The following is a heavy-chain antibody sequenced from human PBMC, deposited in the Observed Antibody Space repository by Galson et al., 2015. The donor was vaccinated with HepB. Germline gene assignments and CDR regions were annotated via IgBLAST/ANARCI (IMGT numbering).Heavy chain of an antibody. D-gene: IGHD6-13*01. V-gene: IGHV4-39*01. CDR1: GGSISSSSYY. J-gene: IGHJ4*02. CDR2: IYYSGST. Sequence: SETLSLTCTVSGGSISSSSYYWGWIRQPPGKGLEWIGSIYYSGSTYYNPSLKSRVTISVDTSKNQFSLKLSSVTAADTAVYYCASFRERYSSSWYSRVGGFDYWGQGTLVTVSS. CDR3: ASFRERYSSSWYSRVGGFDY.